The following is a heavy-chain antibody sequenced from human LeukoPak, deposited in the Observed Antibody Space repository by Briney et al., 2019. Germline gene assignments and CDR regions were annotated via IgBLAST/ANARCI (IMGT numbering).Heavy chain of an antibody. CDR3: TRTEGSYGDYFDY. CDR2: ISSSSSSYI. V-gene: IGHV3-21*03. Sequence: GGSLRLSCAASGFTFSSYSMNWVRQAPGKGLEWVSSISSSSSSYIYYADSVKGRFTISRDNAKNSLYLQMNSLRAEDTAVYYCTRTEGSYGDYFDYWGQGTLVTVSS. J-gene: IGHJ4*02. D-gene: IGHD4-17*01. CDR1: GFTFSSYS.